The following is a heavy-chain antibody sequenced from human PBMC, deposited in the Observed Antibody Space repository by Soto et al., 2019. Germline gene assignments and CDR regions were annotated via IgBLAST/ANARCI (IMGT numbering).Heavy chain of an antibody. CDR1: GGTFSSYA. J-gene: IGHJ5*02. D-gene: IGHD6-19*01. Sequence: GASVKVSCKASGGTFSSYAISWVRQAPGQGLEWMGGIIPIFGTANYAQKFQGRVTITADKSTSTAYMELSSLRSEDTAVYYCAREQAGSTNWFDPWGQGTLVTVSS. CDR2: IIPIFGTA. V-gene: IGHV1-69*06. CDR3: AREQAGSTNWFDP.